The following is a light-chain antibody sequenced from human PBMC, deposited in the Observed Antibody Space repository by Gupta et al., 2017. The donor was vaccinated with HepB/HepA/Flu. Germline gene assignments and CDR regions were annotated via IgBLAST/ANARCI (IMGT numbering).Light chain of an antibody. CDR2: DNR. J-gene: IGLJ3*02. V-gene: IGLV1-51*01. Sequence: QSMLTQPPSVSAAPGPRVSIPCSGGSSNIGSNYVSWYQQLPGTAPKLIIYDNRERPSGIPDRFSGSKSGTSATLGITGLQTGDEADYYCGTWDVSLSAGVFGGGTKLIVL. CDR3: GTWDVSLSAGV. CDR1: SSNIGSNY.